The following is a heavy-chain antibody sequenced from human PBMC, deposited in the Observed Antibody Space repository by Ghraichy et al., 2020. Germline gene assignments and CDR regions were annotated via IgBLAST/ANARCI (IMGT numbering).Heavy chain of an antibody. D-gene: IGHD6-13*01. J-gene: IGHJ1*01. V-gene: IGHV4-39*01. CDR2: IYYSGRT. CDR1: GGSISSSSYY. Sequence: SETLSLTCTVSGGSISSSSYYWGWIRQPPGKGLEWIGSIYYSGRTYYNPSLKSRVTISVDTSKNQFSLKLSSVTAADTAVYYCARGYSSRKHFQHWGQGTLVTVSA. CDR3: ARGYSSRKHFQH.